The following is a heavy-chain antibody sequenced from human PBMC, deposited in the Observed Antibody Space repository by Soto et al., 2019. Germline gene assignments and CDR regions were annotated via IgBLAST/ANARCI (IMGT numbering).Heavy chain of an antibody. V-gene: IGHV3-21*01. J-gene: IGHJ1*01. CDR3: ASGFDILTGLYFQH. Sequence: EVQLVESGGGLVKPGGSLRLSCAASGFTFSSYSMNWVRQAPGKGLEWVSSISSSSRYIYYPDSVKGRFTISRDNAKNSLYLQMSSLRAEDTAVYYCASGFDILTGLYFQHWGQGTLVTASS. CDR2: ISSSSRYI. CDR1: GFTFSSYS. D-gene: IGHD3-9*01.